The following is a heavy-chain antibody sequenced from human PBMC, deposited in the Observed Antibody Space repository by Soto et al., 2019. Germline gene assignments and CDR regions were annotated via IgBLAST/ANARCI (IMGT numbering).Heavy chain of an antibody. J-gene: IGHJ4*02. CDR1: GFSFSSYW. CDR3: ARARATVTTERALGY. CDR2: INSDGGST. Sequence: GGSLRLSCAASGFSFSSYWMHWVRQGPGKGLVWVSRINSDGGSTTYADSVKGRFTIARDNAKNTLYLQLSSLRAEDTAVYYCARARATVTTERALGYWGQGTLVTVSS. V-gene: IGHV3-74*01. D-gene: IGHD4-17*01.